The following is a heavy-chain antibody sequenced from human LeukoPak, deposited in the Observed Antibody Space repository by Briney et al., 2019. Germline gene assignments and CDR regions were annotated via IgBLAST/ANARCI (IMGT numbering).Heavy chain of an antibody. CDR3: ARSGVVVVPAAIFDY. D-gene: IGHD2-2*01. CDR1: GGSLSGYY. CDR2: INHSGST. Sequence: SETLSLTCAVYGGSLSGYYCSWIRQPPGKGLEWIGEINHSGSTNYNPSLKSRVTISVDTSKIQFSLKLSSVTAADTAVYYCARSGVVVVPAAIFDYWGQGTLVTVSS. J-gene: IGHJ4*02. V-gene: IGHV4-34*01.